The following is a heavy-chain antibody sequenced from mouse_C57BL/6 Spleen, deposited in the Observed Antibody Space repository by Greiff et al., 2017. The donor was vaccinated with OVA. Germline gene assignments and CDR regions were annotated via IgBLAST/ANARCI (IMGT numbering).Heavy chain of an antibody. V-gene: IGHV1-26*01. CDR2: INPKNGGP. Sequence: VQLQQSGPELVKPGASVKISCKASGYTFTDSYMNWVKQSHGKSLEWIGDINPKNGGPRSNQNFNGKATLTIYNSSSTAYMELRSLTSEDSAVDYCARSGGYYIYWYFDVWGTGTTVTVSS. CDR3: ARSGGYYIYWYFDV. D-gene: IGHD2-3*01. J-gene: IGHJ1*03. CDR1: GYTFTDSY.